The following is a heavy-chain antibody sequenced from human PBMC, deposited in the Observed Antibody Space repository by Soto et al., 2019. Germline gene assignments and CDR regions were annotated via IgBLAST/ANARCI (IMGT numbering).Heavy chain of an antibody. V-gene: IGHV1-3*01. CDR3: ARGITSGHPQYFQH. Sequence: ASVKVSCKASGYTFTIDVMHWVRQAPGQRLEWMGWINAGNGNTKYSQNFQGRVTITRDTSASTAYMEVSSLRSEDTAVYYCARGITSGHPQYFQHWGQGTLVTVPS. J-gene: IGHJ1*01. CDR2: INAGNGNT. D-gene: IGHD2-8*01. CDR1: GYTFTIDV.